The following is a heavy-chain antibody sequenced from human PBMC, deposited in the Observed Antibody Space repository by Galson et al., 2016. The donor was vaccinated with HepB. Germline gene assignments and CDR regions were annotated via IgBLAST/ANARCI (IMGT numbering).Heavy chain of an antibody. D-gene: IGHD2-21*01. Sequence: SLRLSCAASGFTFSRIAMHWVRQAPGKGLKWVAVISYDGGSNYYADSVKGRFTISRDNSKNTLYLQMNSLRAEDSAVYYCARVIGGTLDALDTWGQGNMVTVSS. CDR1: GFTFSRIA. V-gene: IGHV3-30*04. J-gene: IGHJ3*02. CDR2: ISYDGGSN. CDR3: ARVIGGTLDALDT.